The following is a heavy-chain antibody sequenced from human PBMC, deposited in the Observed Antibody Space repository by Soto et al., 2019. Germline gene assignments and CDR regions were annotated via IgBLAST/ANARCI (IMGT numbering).Heavy chain of an antibody. CDR1: GFTFSSYA. V-gene: IGHV3-23*01. Sequence: PGGSLRLSCAASGFTFSSYAMSWVRQAPGKGLEWVSAISGSGGSTYYADSVKGRFTISRDNSKNTLYLQMNSLRAEDTAVYYCAKDYYDSSGYYWPYDYWGQGTLVTVYS. CDR3: AKDYYDSSGYYWPYDY. D-gene: IGHD3-22*01. J-gene: IGHJ4*02. CDR2: ISGSGGST.